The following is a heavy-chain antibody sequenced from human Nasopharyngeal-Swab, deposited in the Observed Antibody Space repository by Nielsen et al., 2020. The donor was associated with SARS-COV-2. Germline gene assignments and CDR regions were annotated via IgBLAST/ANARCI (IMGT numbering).Heavy chain of an antibody. D-gene: IGHD4-17*01. Sequence: GGSLRLSCAASGFILDDYAMNWVRQAPGKGLEWVSGITWNGGSIGYAESVKGRFTISRDSAKNSLYLQMNSLRAEDTALYYCARDKSSTVTTFDYWGQGTLVTVSS. CDR1: GFILDDYA. CDR3: ARDKSSTVTTFDY. CDR2: ITWNGGSI. V-gene: IGHV3-20*04. J-gene: IGHJ4*02.